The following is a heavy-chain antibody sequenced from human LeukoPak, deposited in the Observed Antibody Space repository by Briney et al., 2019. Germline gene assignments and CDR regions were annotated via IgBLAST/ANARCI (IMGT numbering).Heavy chain of an antibody. CDR2: IWYDGSNK. CDR1: GFTFSSYG. J-gene: IGHJ4*02. CDR3: ARGGTYYYDSSGYPFDY. Sequence: GRSLRLSCAASGFTFSSYGMHWVRQAPGKGLEWVAVIWYDGSNKCYADSVKGRFTISRDNSKNTLYLQMNSLRAEDTAVYYCARGGTYYYDSSGYPFDYWGQGTLVTVSS. V-gene: IGHV3-33*01. D-gene: IGHD3-22*01.